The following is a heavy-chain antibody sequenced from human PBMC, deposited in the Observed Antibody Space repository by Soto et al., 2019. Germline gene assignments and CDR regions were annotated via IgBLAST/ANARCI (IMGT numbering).Heavy chain of an antibody. V-gene: IGHV6-1*01. Sequence: QVPLRQSGPGLVKPSQTLSLTCAISGDSVSRNGVAWNWIRQSPSRGLEWLGRTYYRSKWSSDYAVSLKSRITINPDTSKSQVSLQLNSVTPEDTAVYYCVRGQHSAFDSWGQGTLVTVSS. D-gene: IGHD3-3*02. CDR1: GDSVSRNGVA. CDR3: VRGQHSAFDS. J-gene: IGHJ4*02. CDR2: TYYRSKWSS.